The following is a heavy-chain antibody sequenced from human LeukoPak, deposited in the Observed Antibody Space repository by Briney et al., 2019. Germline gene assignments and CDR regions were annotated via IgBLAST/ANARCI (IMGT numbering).Heavy chain of an antibody. J-gene: IGHJ1*01. D-gene: IGHD1-26*01. V-gene: IGHV3-23*01. CDR1: GFTFSNYA. CDR3: AAGDMVGATRKKYFHH. CDR2: ITASGGST. Sequence: GGSLRLSCAASGFTFSNYAMSWVRQAPGKGLEWVSVITASGGSTFYADSVKGRFTISRDNSKNTLFLQMNSLGADDTAVYYCAAGDMVGATRKKYFHHWGQGALVTVSS.